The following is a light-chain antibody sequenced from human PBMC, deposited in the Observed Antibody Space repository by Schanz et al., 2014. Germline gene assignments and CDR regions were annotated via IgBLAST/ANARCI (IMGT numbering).Light chain of an antibody. CDR2: EGS. CDR3: CSYTHTTTLVM. J-gene: IGLJ3*02. Sequence: QSALTQPASVSGSPGQSITISCTGTSSDVGSYNLVSWYQQHPGKAPKLMIYEGSKRPSGVSNRFSGSGSGNTASLTISGLQAEDEADYYCCSYTHTTTLVMFGGGTKLTVL. V-gene: IGLV2-14*02. CDR1: SSDVGSYNL.